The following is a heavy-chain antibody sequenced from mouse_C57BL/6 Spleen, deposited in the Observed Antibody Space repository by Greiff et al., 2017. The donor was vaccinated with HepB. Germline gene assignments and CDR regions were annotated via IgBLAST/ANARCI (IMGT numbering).Heavy chain of an antibody. CDR3: ARIGGYYGAY. CDR1: GYTFTSYW. J-gene: IGHJ3*01. D-gene: IGHD2-3*01. CDR2: IDPSDSYT. Sequence: VQLQQPGAELVKPGASVKLSCKASGYTFTSYWMQWVKQRPGQGLEWIGEIDPSDSYTNYNQKFKGKATLTVDTSSSTAYMQLSSLTSEDSAVYYCARIGGYYGAYWGQGTLVTVSA. V-gene: IGHV1-50*01.